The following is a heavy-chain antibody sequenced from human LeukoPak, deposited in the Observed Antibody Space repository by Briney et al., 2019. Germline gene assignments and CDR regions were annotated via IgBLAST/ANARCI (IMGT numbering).Heavy chain of an antibody. CDR1: GFTFGDYL. CDR2: ISGGTT. V-gene: IGHV3-49*03. CDR3: SRGSGWLSVY. D-gene: IGHD6-19*01. Sequence: GGSLGLSCTASGFTFGDYLMSWFRQAPGKGLEWIGFISGGTTEYAASVKGRFTISRDDSTSIAYLQMNSLTTEDTAVYYCSRGSGWLSVYWGQGTLVTVSS. J-gene: IGHJ4*02.